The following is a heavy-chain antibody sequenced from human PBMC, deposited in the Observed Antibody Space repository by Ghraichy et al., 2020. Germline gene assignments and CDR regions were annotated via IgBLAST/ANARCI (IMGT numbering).Heavy chain of an antibody. CDR1: GFSFGDYA. J-gene: IGHJ4*02. CDR3: TRDRPIDY. Sequence: QTLSLTCTASGFSFGDYAMSWFRQAPGKGLEWVGSIRSEAHGGTTEYAASVKGRFTISRDDSKRIAYLQMNSLKTEDTAVYYCTRDRPIDYWGQGTLVTVSS. CDR2: IRSEAHGGTT. V-gene: IGHV3-49*03.